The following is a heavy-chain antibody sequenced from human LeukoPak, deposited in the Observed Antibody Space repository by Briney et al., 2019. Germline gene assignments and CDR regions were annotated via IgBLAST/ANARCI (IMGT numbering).Heavy chain of an antibody. CDR3: ASGYSSPFGY. Sequence: GGSLRLSCAASGFTFSSYSMNWVRQAPGKGLEWVSYISSSSSTIYYADSVKGRFTISRDNSKNTLYLQMNSLRAEDTAVYYCASGYSSPFGYWGQGTLVTVSS. CDR2: ISSSSSTI. CDR1: GFTFSSYS. J-gene: IGHJ4*02. V-gene: IGHV3-48*01. D-gene: IGHD6-13*01.